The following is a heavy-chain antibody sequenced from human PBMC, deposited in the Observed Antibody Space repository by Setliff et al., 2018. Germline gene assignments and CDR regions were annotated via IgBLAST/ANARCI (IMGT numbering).Heavy chain of an antibody. J-gene: IGHJ6*04. V-gene: IGHV4-39*01. CDR2: ISHSGDP. CDR3: ARHALSFDSAWDV. D-gene: IGHD3-9*01. CDR1: GGSFSTSSDY. Sequence: ETLSLTCNVSGGSFSTSSDYWGWIRQPPGKGLEWIGEISHSGDPNYNPSLKSRVAISLDTSKNQFSLNLNSATAADTAVYYCARHALSFDSAWDVWGKGTTVTVSS.